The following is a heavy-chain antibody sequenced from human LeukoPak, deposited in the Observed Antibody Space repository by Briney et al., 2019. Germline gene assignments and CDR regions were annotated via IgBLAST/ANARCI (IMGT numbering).Heavy chain of an antibody. D-gene: IGHD3-10*01. V-gene: IGHV1-46*01. J-gene: IGHJ4*02. CDR1: GYTFTSYG. Sequence: ASVKVSCKASGYTFTSYGISWVRQAPGQGLEWMGIINPSGGSTSYAQKFQGRVTMTRDTSTSTVYMELSSLRSEDTAVYYCARGLNYYGSGSYYNPYYFDYWGQGTLVTVSS. CDR2: INPSGGST. CDR3: ARGLNYYGSGSYYNPYYFDY.